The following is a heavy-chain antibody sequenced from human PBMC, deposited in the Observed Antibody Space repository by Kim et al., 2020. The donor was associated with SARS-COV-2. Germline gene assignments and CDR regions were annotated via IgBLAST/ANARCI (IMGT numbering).Heavy chain of an antibody. CDR1: GYTFTSYD. D-gene: IGHD3-16*01. CDR3: ARGPSRNTLIMITFGGVRGMDV. V-gene: IGHV1-8*01. J-gene: IGHJ6*02. Sequence: ASVKVSCKASGYTFTSYDINWVRQATGQGLEWMGWMNPNSGNTGYAQKFQGRVTMTRNTSISTAYMELSSLRSEDTAVYYCARGPSRNTLIMITFGGVRGMDVWGQGTTVTVSS. CDR2: MNPNSGNT.